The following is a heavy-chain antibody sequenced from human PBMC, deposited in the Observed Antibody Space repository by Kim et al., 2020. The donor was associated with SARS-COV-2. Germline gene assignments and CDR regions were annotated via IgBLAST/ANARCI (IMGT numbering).Heavy chain of an antibody. D-gene: IGHD3-9*01. CDR1: GFTFSSYS. CDR3: AREVLYDILTGYVSGPFDY. Sequence: GGSLRLSCAASGFTFSSYSMNWVRQAPGKGLEWVSYISSSSSTIYYADSVKGRFTISRDNAKNSLYLQMNSLRDEDTAVYYCAREVLYDILTGYVSGPFDYWRQGTLVTVSS. J-gene: IGHJ4*02. CDR2: ISSSSSTI. V-gene: IGHV3-48*02.